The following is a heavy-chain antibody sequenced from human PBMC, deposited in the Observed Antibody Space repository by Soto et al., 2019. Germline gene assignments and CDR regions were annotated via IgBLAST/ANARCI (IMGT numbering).Heavy chain of an antibody. CDR2: IIPIFGTA. D-gene: IGHD3-3*01. CDR3: ARVRVTIFGVVTLYYYYGMDV. CDR1: GGTFSSYA. V-gene: IGHV1-69*13. J-gene: IGHJ6*02. Sequence: ASVKVSCKASGGTFSSYAISWVRQAPGQGLEWMGGIIPIFGTANYAQKFQGRVTITADESTNTAYMELSSLRSEDTAVYYCARVRVTIFGVVTLYYYYGMDVWGQGTTVTVSS.